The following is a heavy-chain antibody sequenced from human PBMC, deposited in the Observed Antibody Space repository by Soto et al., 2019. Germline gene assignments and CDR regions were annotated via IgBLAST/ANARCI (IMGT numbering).Heavy chain of an antibody. CDR1: GFTFSSYA. V-gene: IGHV3-23*01. Sequence: GGSLRLSCAASGFTFSSYAMSWVRQAPGKGLEWVSTILVGGSTHYPDSVKGRFTISRDNSKNTVFLQMNSLTAGDTAVYYCAKATATGGGAFDICGQGTMVTVSS. D-gene: IGHD2-8*02. J-gene: IGHJ3*02. CDR2: ILVGGST. CDR3: AKATATGGGAFDI.